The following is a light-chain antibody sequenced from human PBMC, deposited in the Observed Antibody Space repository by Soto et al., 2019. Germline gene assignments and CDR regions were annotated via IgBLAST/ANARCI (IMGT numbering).Light chain of an antibody. J-gene: IGKJ5*01. Sequence: DIQMTQSPSTLSASVGDRVTITCRARQSISRWLAWHQQKPGKAPKLLIYDASSLESGVPSRFSGSGSGTEFTLTISSLQPDDFATYYCQQYNYFRTFGQGTRLEIK. CDR3: QQYNYFRT. CDR2: DAS. CDR1: QSISRW. V-gene: IGKV1-5*01.